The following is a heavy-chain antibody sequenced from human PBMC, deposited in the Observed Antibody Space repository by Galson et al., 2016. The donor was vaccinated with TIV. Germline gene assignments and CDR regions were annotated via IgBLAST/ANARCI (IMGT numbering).Heavy chain of an antibody. Sequence: SLRLSCAISGFTFNNFALNWVRQAPGKGLEWVSSISSSGSYTYTSDSVKGRFTISRDNSRNTLFLQMHSLRVEDTAVYYCAKRKNYGGDAFEDWGQGTLVTVSS. D-gene: IGHD2-21*01. CDR3: AKRKNYGGDAFED. J-gene: IGHJ3*01. CDR2: ISSSGSYT. CDR1: GFTFNNFA. V-gene: IGHV3-23*01.